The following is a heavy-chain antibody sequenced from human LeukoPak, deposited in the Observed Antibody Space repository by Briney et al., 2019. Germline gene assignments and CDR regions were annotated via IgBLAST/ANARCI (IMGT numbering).Heavy chain of an antibody. Sequence: GRSLRLSCAASGFTFDDYAMHWVRQAPGKGLEWVSGISWNSGSIGYADSVKGRFTISRDNAKNSLYLQMSSLRAEDTALYYCAKGYSYAPGDYFDYWGQGTLVTVSS. J-gene: IGHJ4*02. D-gene: IGHD5-18*01. CDR1: GFTFDDYA. CDR2: ISWNSGSI. V-gene: IGHV3-9*01. CDR3: AKGYSYAPGDYFDY.